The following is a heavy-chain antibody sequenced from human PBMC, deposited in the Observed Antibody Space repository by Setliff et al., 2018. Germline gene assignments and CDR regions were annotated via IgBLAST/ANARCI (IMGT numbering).Heavy chain of an antibody. Sequence: SVKVSCKAFGGTFSNSAINWVRQAPGQGLEWMGGIIPIRGAADYAQKFQGKVIITADGSTSTAYMELTSLRSDDAAVYYRARGPSGWSSATSRYYFYMDVWGKGTTVTVSS. CDR2: IIPIRGAA. CDR1: GGTFSNSA. J-gene: IGHJ6*03. CDR3: ARGPSGWSSATSRYYFYMDV. V-gene: IGHV1-69*13. D-gene: IGHD6-19*01.